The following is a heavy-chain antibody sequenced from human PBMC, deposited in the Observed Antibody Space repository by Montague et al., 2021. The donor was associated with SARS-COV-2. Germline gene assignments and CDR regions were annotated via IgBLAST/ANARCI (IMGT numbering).Heavy chain of an antibody. CDR3: ARGVPGY. Sequence: SETLSLTCAVYGGSFNDYYWSWIRQPPGKGLEWIGQINHSGSTNYNPSLKSRVTISVDTSKNQFSLKLRSMTAADTAVFYCARGVPGYWGQGTLVTVSS. J-gene: IGHJ4*02. V-gene: IGHV4-34*01. CDR2: INHSGST. D-gene: IGHD4/OR15-4a*01. CDR1: GGSFNDYY.